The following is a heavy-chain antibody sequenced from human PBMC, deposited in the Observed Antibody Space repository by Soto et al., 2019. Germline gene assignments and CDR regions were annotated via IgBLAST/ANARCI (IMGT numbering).Heavy chain of an antibody. Sequence: ESGGGLVQPGGSLRLSCAASGFTLSSYALSWVRQAPGKGLEWVSGISGSGDFTFDADSVRGRFTISRDNSMNTLYLQMNSLRVEDTAVYYCARGPTIFGVGVDGFDIWGQGTMATVSS. D-gene: IGHD3-3*01. CDR1: GFTLSSYA. CDR2: ISGSGDFT. J-gene: IGHJ3*02. V-gene: IGHV3-23*01. CDR3: ARGPTIFGVGVDGFDI.